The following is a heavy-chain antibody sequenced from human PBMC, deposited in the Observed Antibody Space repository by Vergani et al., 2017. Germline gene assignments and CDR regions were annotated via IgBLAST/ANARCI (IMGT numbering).Heavy chain of an antibody. D-gene: IGHD2-21*02. CDR3: AREIYCGGDCYSFDY. J-gene: IGHJ4*02. CDR1: GFTFSSYA. Sequence: EVQLLESGGGLVQPGGSLRLSCAASGFTFSSYAMSWVRQAPGKGLEWVSAISGSGGSTYSADSVKGRFTISRDNSKNTLYLQMNSLRAEDTAVYYCAREIYCGGDCYSFDYWGQGTLVTVSS. CDR2: ISGSGGST. V-gene: IGHV3-23*01.